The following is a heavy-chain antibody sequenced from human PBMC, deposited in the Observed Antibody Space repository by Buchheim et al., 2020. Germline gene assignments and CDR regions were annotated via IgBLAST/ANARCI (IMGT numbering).Heavy chain of an antibody. V-gene: IGHV1-69*13. Sequence: QVQLVQSGAEVKKPGASVKVSCKASGYTFTSYGISWVRQAPGQGLEWMGGIIPLFGTTNLAQEFQDRVTITADESTRTAYMELSSLRSDDTAVYFCARELIVVLPGKRIASAFDYWGQGTL. J-gene: IGHJ4*02. D-gene: IGHD2-2*01. CDR2: IIPLFGTT. CDR3: ARELIVVLPGKRIASAFDY. CDR1: GYTFTSYG.